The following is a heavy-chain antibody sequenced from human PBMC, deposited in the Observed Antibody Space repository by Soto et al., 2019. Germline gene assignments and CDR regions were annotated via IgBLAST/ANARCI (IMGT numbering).Heavy chain of an antibody. Sequence: SETLSLTCTVSGVSISSYYWSWIRQPPGKGLEWIGDIVHTGGTNYNPSLKSRVTISVDTSKKQFSLPLTSVTAADTAVYYCASGYYEKSIWGVPEYFQHWSQGTLVTVSS. D-gene: IGHD3-22*01. CDR3: ASGYYEKSIWGVPEYFQH. V-gene: IGHV4-59*01. CDR2: IVHTGGT. J-gene: IGHJ1*01. CDR1: GVSISSYY.